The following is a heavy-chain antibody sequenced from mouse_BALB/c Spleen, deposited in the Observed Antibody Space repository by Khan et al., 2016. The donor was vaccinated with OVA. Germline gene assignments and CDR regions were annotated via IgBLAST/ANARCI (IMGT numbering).Heavy chain of an antibody. CDR3: TRGYLPLFAY. V-gene: IGHV1-15*01. J-gene: IGHJ3*01. Sequence: QVQLQQSGAELVRPGASVTLSCKASGYTFTDYEMYWVKQTPVHGLEWIGAIDPETGGTAYNQKFKGKATLTADKSSSTAYMELRSLTSEDSAVNYCTRGYLPLFAYWGQGTLVTVSA. CDR1: GYTFTDYE. D-gene: IGHD2-3*01. CDR2: IDPETGGT.